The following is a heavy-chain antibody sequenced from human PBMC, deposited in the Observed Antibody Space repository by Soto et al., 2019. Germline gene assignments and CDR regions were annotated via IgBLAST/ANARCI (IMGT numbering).Heavy chain of an antibody. J-gene: IGHJ6*02. CDR3: ARDRPGVGGYDYYYYYGMDV. V-gene: IGHV4-31*03. CDR1: GGSISSGGYY. CDR2: IYYSGST. D-gene: IGHD5-12*01. Sequence: PSETLSLTCTVSGGSISSGGYYWSWIRQHPGKGLEWIGYIYYSGSTYYNPSLKSRVTISVDTSKNQFSLKLSSVTAADTAVYYCARDRPGVGGYDYYYYYGMDVWGQGTTVNVS.